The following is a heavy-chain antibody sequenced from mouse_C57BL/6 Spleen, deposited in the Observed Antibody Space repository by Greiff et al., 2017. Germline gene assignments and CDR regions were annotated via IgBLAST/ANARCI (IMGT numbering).Heavy chain of an antibody. CDR2: LDPANGNT. Sequence: VQLQQPVAELVRPGASVKLSCTASGFNIKNTYMHWVKQRPEQGLEWIGRLDPANGNTKYAPKFQGKATITAATSSNTAYLQLSSLTSEDTAIYYCARYDYDLYYAMDYWGQGTSVTVSA. J-gene: IGHJ4*01. D-gene: IGHD2-4*01. V-gene: IGHV14-3*01. CDR3: ARYDYDLYYAMDY. CDR1: GFNIKNTY.